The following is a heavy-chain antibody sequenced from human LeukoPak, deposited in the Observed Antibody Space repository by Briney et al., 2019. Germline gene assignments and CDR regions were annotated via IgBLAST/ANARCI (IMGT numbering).Heavy chain of an antibody. CDR1: GGSIRSLGYS. J-gene: IGHJ5*02. CDR2: MYYTGTT. D-gene: IGHD5-12*01. V-gene: IGHV4-39*07. Sequence: PSETLSLTCSVSGGSIRSLGYSWGWIRQPPGKGLEWIASMYYTGTTYYNPSLKSRVTMSVDTSKNQFSLNLTSMTAADTAVFYCARSVSAYAGRGWFDPWGQGTLVTVSS. CDR3: ARSVSAYAGRGWFDP.